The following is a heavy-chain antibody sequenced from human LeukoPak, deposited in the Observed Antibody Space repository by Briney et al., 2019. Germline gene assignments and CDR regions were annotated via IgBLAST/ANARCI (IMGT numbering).Heavy chain of an antibody. V-gene: IGHV3-30*02. D-gene: IGHD3-10*01. CDR2: IRYDGSNK. CDR3: AKDHYYGSGTPSDY. J-gene: IGHJ4*02. Sequence: GGSLRLSCAASGFTFSSYGMHWVRQAPGKGLEWAAFIRYDGSNKYYADSVKGRFTISRDNSKNTLYLQMNSLRAEDTAVFYCAKDHYYGSGTPSDYWGQGTLVTVSS. CDR1: GFTFSSYG.